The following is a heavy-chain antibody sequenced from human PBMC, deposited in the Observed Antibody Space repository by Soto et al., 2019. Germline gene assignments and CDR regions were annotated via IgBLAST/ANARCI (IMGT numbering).Heavy chain of an antibody. J-gene: IGHJ4*02. CDR3: AGVRGYSYGYIY. V-gene: IGHV1-69*02. D-gene: IGHD5-18*01. Sequence: QVQLVQSGAEVKKPGSSVKVSCKASGGTFSSYTISWVRQAPGQGPEWMGRIIPILGIANYAQKFQGRVTITADKTTSTAYKELSILRPEATAVYHRAGVRGYSYGYIYWGQGTLVTVFS. CDR1: GGTFSSYT. CDR2: IIPILGIA.